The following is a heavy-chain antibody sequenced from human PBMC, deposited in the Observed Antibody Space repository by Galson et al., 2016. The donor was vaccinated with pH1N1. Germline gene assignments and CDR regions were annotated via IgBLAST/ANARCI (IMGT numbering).Heavy chain of an antibody. CDR1: GFTFDSHE. J-gene: IGHJ4*02. V-gene: IGHV3-48*03. CDR2: ISSGGNTM. CDR3: AIAYYDPLTRFSGAFDY. D-gene: IGHD3-9*01. Sequence: LRLSCAVSGFTFDSHEMNWVRQAPGQGLEWVASISSGGNTMFYADSVKGRFIISRDNAKNALYLQMNSLIVEDTAVYYCAIAYYDPLTRFSGAFDYWGQGTLVTVSS.